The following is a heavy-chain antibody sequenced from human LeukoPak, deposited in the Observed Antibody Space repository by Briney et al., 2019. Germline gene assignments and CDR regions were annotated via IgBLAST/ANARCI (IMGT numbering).Heavy chain of an antibody. D-gene: IGHD3-10*01. J-gene: IGHJ4*02. Sequence: SETLSLTCTVSGGSISSSNYYWGWIRQPPGKGLEWIGSISYSGSTYYNPSLRSRVTIYVDTSKNQFSLKLSSVTAADTAVYYCAANSADYNTLGSSYKVWGQGTLVTVSS. CDR1: GGSISSSNYY. V-gene: IGHV4-39*01. CDR2: ISYSGST. CDR3: AANSADYNTLGSSYKV.